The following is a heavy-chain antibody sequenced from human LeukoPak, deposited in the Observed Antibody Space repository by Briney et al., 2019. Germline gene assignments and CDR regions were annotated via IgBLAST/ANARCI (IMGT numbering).Heavy chain of an antibody. D-gene: IGHD3-22*01. CDR2: INHSGST. V-gene: IGHV4-34*01. J-gene: IGHJ6*03. CDR1: GGSFSGYC. Sequence: SETLSLTCAVYGGSFSGYCWSWIRQPPGKGLEWIGEINHSGSTNYSPSLKSRVTISVDTSKNQFSLKLSSVTAADTAVYYCARKRSSGYHYYYYYMDVWGKGTTVTVSS. CDR3: ARKRSSGYHYYYYYMDV.